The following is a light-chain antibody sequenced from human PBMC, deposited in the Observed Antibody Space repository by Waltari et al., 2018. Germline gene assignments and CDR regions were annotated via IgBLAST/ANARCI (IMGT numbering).Light chain of an antibody. J-gene: IGLJ1*01. CDR3: GADHGSGSNFVRV. V-gene: IGLV9-49*03. Sequence: LTQPPSASPSLGASATLTCTLSSRYSNSQVDWYQQSAGKGPRFVMRVDTGGIVGSRGDGIPDRFSVSGSGLNRYLTIRNIQEEDESDYHCGADHGSGSNFVRVFGGGTKVTVL. CDR2: VDTGGIVG. CDR1: SRYSNSQ.